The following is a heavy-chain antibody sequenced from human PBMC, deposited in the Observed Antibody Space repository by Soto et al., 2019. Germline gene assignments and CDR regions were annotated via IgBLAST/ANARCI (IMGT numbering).Heavy chain of an antibody. CDR3: AKGYCSAGSCYSPYFFDN. V-gene: IGHV3-21*01. CDR2: ISSSSSHR. D-gene: IGHD2-15*01. J-gene: IGHJ4*02. CDR1: GFTFSSYS. Sequence: EVQLVESGGGLVKPGGSLRLSCAASGFTFSSYSMNWVRQAPGKGLEWVSFISSSSSHRNYADSVKGRFTISRDNAKNSLYLQMNTLRAEDTAVYYCAKGYCSAGSCYSPYFFDNWGQGTLVTVSS.